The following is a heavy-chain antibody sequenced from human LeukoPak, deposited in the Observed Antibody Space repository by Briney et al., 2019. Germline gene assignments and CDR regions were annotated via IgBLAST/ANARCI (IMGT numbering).Heavy chain of an antibody. D-gene: IGHD3-9*01. V-gene: IGHV5-51*01. CDR2: ILTGDSDT. J-gene: IGHJ5*02. CDR3: ARQYYETLTGPNWFDG. CDR1: GYPFTNYW. Sequence: GGSLKISCKGSGYPFTNYWIGWVRPMPGKGLEWMGIILTGDSDTRYSPSFKGQVTMSVDKSISTAYLQWSSLKASDTAMYYCARQYYETLTGPNWFDGWGQGTLVTVSS.